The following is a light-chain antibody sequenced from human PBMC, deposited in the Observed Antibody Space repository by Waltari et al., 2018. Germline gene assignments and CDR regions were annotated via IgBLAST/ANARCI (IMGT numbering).Light chain of an antibody. V-gene: IGKV3-11*01. CDR2: DTS. CDR1: QSVSSF. Sequence: EIVLTQSPATLSLSPGERATLSCRASQSVSSFLAWYQQKPGQTPRLLIYDTSTRATGIPARFSGSGSGTDFTLTISSLEPEDSAVYYCQQRSNWPPFTFGPGTKVDIK. J-gene: IGKJ3*01. CDR3: QQRSNWPPFT.